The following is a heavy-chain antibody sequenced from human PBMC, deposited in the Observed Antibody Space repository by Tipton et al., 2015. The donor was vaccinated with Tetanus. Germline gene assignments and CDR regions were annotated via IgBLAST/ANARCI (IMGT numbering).Heavy chain of an antibody. J-gene: IGHJ4*02. CDR2: ITWNSNTV. Sequence: SLRLSCAASGFTFDDYAMHWVRQAPGKGLEWVSGITWNSNTVQYAEFVKGRFTISRDNAQSSLYLQMNSLSIEDTGLYFCAKDGTFGGTWGQGTLVTVSS. CDR1: GFTFDDYA. CDR3: AKDGTFGGT. D-gene: IGHD4-23*01. V-gene: IGHV3-9*01.